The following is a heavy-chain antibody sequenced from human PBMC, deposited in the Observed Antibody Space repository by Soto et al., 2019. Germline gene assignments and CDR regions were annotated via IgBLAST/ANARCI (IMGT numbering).Heavy chain of an antibody. CDR1: GFTFSDYY. CDR2: ISSSGSTI. Sequence: GGSLRLSCAASGFTFSDYYMSWIRQAPGKGLEWVSYISSSGSTIYYADSVKGRFTISRDNAKNSLYLQMNSLRAEDTAVYYCALSYLYGSGSYWGTNGDAFDIWGQGTMVTVSS. D-gene: IGHD3-10*01. J-gene: IGHJ3*02. CDR3: ALSYLYGSGSYWGTNGDAFDI. V-gene: IGHV3-11*01.